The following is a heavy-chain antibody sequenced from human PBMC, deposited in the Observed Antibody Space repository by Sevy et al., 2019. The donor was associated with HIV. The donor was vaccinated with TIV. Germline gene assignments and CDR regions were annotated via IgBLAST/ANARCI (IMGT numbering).Heavy chain of an antibody. CDR2: ISGSGGST. Sequence: GGALRLSCAASGFTFSSYAMSWVRQAPGKGLEWVSAISGSGGSTYYADSVKGRFTISRDNSKNTLYLQMNSLRAEDTAVYYCAKGESGYYLNWFDPWGQGTLVTVSS. CDR3: AKGESGYYLNWFDP. V-gene: IGHV3-23*01. J-gene: IGHJ5*02. D-gene: IGHD3-22*01. CDR1: GFTFSSYA.